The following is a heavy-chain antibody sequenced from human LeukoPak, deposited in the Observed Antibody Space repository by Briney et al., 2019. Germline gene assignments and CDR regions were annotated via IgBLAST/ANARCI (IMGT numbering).Heavy chain of an antibody. D-gene: IGHD1-7*01. J-gene: IGHJ3*02. CDR3: ARQVRGENYQDAFDI. Sequence: GESLKISCKGSGYSFTSYWIGWVCQMPGKGLEWKGIIYPGDSDTRYSPSFQGQVTMSADKSISTAFLQWSSLKASDTAMYYCARQVRGENYQDAFDIWGQGTMVTVSS. V-gene: IGHV5-51*01. CDR2: IYPGDSDT. CDR1: GYSFTSYW.